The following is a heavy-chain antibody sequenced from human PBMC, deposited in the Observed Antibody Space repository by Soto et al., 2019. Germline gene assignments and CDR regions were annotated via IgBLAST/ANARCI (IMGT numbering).Heavy chain of an antibody. CDR3: ARGRIAVAGTSDY. CDR2: ISSSSSYI. V-gene: IGHV3-21*01. J-gene: IGHJ4*02. CDR1: GFTFSSYS. D-gene: IGHD6-19*01. Sequence: EVQLVESGGGLVKPGGSLRLSCAASGFTFSSYSMNWVRQAPGKGLEWVSSISSSSSYIYYADSVKGRFTISRDNAKNSLYLQINSLRAEDTAVYYCARGRIAVAGTSDYWGQGTLVTVSS.